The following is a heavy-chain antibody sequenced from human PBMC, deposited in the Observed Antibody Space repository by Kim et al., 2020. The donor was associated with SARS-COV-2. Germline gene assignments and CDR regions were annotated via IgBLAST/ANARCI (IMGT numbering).Heavy chain of an antibody. CDR3: ARESGQRGDAFNI. V-gene: IGHV1-69*04. D-gene: IGHD5-12*01. Sequence: NYAQEFQGRVTLTADKATSTADMELSSLKSEDTAVYYCARESGQRGDAFNIWGQGTVVTVSS. J-gene: IGHJ3*02.